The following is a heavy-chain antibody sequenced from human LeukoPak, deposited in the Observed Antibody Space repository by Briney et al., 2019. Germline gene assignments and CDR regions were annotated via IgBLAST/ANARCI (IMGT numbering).Heavy chain of an antibody. CDR2: ISGKNGNT. CDR1: GYTFTTYG. Sequence: ASVKVSCKASGYTFTTYGISWVRQAPGQGLEWMGWISGKNGNTNYAQKLQGRATMTTDTSTSTAYMELRSLRSDDTAVYYCARADCTSTSCYNNFDYWGQGTPVTVSS. V-gene: IGHV1-18*01. D-gene: IGHD2-2*02. CDR3: ARADCTSTSCYNNFDY. J-gene: IGHJ4*02.